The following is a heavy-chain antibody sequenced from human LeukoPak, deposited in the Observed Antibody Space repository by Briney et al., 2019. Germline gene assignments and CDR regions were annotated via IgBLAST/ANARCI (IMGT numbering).Heavy chain of an antibody. Sequence: PGGSLRLSCAASGFTFSSYGMHWVRQAPGKGLEWVAVISYDGSNKYYADSVKGRFTISRVNSKNTLYLQMNSLRAEDTAVYYCAKDYYTFYDILTGYCPFDYWGQGTLVTVSS. CDR3: AKDYYTFYDILTGYCPFDY. CDR1: GFTFSSYG. V-gene: IGHV3-30*18. CDR2: ISYDGSNK. J-gene: IGHJ4*02. D-gene: IGHD3-9*01.